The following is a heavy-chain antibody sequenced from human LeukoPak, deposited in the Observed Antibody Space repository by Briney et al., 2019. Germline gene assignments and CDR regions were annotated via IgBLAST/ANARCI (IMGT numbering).Heavy chain of an antibody. D-gene: IGHD3-22*01. CDR3: ARFGYDSSGTQAKRARWFDP. J-gene: IGHJ5*02. CDR1: GGSFSGYY. V-gene: IGHV4-34*01. Sequence: SETLSLTCAVSGGSFSGYYWTWIRQPPGKGLEWIGEINHSGSANYNPSLKSRVTISLDTSKNQFSLKLSSVTAADTAVYYCARFGYDSSGTQAKRARWFDPWGQGTLVTVSS. CDR2: INHSGSA.